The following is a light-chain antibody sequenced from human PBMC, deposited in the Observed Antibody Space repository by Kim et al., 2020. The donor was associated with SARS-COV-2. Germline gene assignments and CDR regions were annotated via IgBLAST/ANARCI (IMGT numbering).Light chain of an antibody. J-gene: IGLJ3*02. V-gene: IGLV10-54*04. CDR1: KNNVGNYG. CDR3: SAWDSSLNAWV. Sequence: QTATLTCTGNKNNVGNYGAAWLQQHQGHPPTLLSYTTNNRPSAISERSSASRSGNTASLTISGLQPEDEADYYCSAWDSSLNAWVFGGGTQLTVL. CDR2: TTN.